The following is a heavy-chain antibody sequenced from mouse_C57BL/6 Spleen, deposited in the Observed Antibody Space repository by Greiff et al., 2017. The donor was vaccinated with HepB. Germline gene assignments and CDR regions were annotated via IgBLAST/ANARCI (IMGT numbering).Heavy chain of an antibody. D-gene: IGHD1-1*02. J-gene: IGHJ1*03. Sequence: EVQLVESGGGLVKPGGSLKLSCAASGFTFSSYAMSWVRQTPEKRLEWVATISDGGSYTYYPDNVKGRFTISRDNAKNNLYLQMSKLKSEDTAMYYCARDGGHWYFDVWGTGTTVTVSS. CDR3: ARDGGHWYFDV. V-gene: IGHV5-4*01. CDR1: GFTFSSYA. CDR2: ISDGGSYT.